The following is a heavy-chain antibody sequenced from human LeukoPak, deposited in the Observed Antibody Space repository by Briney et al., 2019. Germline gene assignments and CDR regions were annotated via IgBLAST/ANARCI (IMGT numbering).Heavy chain of an antibody. CDR3: ARDRYLYGSESFDY. CDR2: IKQDGSEK. Sequence: GGSLRLSCAASGLTFSSYWMSWVRQAPGKGLEWVANIKQDGSEKYYVDSVKGRFTISRDNAKNSLYLQMNSLRAEDTAEYYCARDRYLYGSESFDYWGQGTLVTVSS. CDR1: GLTFSSYW. V-gene: IGHV3-7*03. D-gene: IGHD3-10*01. J-gene: IGHJ4*02.